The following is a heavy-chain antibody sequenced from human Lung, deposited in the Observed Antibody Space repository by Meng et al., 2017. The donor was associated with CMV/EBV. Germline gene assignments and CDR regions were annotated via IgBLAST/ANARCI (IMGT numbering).Heavy chain of an antibody. CDR2: ISGNGNTI. V-gene: IGHV3-11*04. Sequence: GGSLRLXCAASGFSFSDHYMSWIRQAPGKGLEWVSYISGNGNTIYYADSVKGRFTISRDNAKNSLYLQMNSLRVEDTAVYYCAREASGSHYAFYFDYWGQGTXVTVSS. D-gene: IGHD1-26*01. CDR3: AREASGSHYAFYFDY. J-gene: IGHJ4*02. CDR1: GFSFSDHY.